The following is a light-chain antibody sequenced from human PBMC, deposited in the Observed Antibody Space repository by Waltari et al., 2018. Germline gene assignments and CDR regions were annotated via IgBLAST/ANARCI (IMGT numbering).Light chain of an antibody. CDR2: AAS. CDR1: QIISSY. J-gene: IGKJ4*01. CDR3: QQSYSTPLT. Sequence: DIQMTQSPSSLSASVGDRVTITCRASQIISSYLNWYQQKPGKAPKIMISAASTLQSGVPSRFSGSGSWTHFSLTITSLQPEDFATYYCQQSYSTPLTFRGGTKVEIK. V-gene: IGKV1-39*01.